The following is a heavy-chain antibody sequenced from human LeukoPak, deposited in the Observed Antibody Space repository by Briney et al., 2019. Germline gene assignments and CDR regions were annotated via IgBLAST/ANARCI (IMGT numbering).Heavy chain of an antibody. V-gene: IGHV1-69*02. CDR3: AEICSSTSCYLDY. Sequence: ASVKVSCKASGYTFSGYYIFWVRRAPGQGLEWMGRIIPILGIANYAQKSQGRVTTTADKSTSTAYMELSSLRSEDTAVYYCAEICSSTSCYLDYWGQGTLVTVSS. CDR2: IIPILGIA. D-gene: IGHD2-2*01. CDR1: GYTFSGYY. J-gene: IGHJ4*02.